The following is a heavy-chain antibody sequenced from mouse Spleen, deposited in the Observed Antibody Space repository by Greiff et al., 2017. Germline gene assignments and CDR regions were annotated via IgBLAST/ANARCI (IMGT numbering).Heavy chain of an antibody. V-gene: IGHV7-3*01. CDR3: ARSLHAMDY. Sequence: EVKLMESGGGLVQPGGSLSLSCAASGITFTDYYMSWVRQPPGKALEWLGFIRNKANGYTTEYSASVKGRFTISRDNSQSILYLQMNALRAEDSATYYCARSLHAMDYWGQGTSVTVSS. J-gene: IGHJ4*01. CDR2: IRNKANGYTT. CDR1: GITFTDYY.